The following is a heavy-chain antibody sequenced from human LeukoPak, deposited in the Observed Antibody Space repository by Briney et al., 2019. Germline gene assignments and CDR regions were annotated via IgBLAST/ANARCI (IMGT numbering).Heavy chain of an antibody. CDR1: GFTFSTYN. D-gene: IGHD3-22*01. Sequence: GGSLRLSCAASGFTFSTYNMNWVRQAPGKGLEWVSYISSSSNIIYYADSVKGRFTISRDNARNTLYLQMNSLRADDTAVYYCARDLELAYYDSSGYDYWGQGTLVTVSS. CDR3: ARDLELAYYDSSGYDY. J-gene: IGHJ4*02. V-gene: IGHV3-48*04. CDR2: ISSSSNII.